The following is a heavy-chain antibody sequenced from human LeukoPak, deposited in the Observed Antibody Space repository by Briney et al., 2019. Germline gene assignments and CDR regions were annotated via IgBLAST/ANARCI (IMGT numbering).Heavy chain of an antibody. CDR3: ARGLGSSLTPSWFDP. V-gene: IGHV1-18*01. CDR2: ISAYNGNT. J-gene: IGHJ5*02. D-gene: IGHD6-13*01. Sequence: ASVKVSCKASGYTFTSYAMHWVRQAPGQGLEWMGWISAYNGNTHYAQKLQGRVTMTTDTSTSTSYMELRSLRSDDTAIYYCARGLGSSLTPSWFDPWGQGTLVTVSS. CDR1: GYTFTSYA.